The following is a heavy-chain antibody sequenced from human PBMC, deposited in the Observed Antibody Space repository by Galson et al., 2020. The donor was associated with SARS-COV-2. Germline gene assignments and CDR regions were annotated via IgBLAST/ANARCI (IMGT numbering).Heavy chain of an antibody. V-gene: IGHV3-13*04. J-gene: IGHJ3*02. Sequence: GGSLRLSCAASGLTFSSHDMHWARQLTGNGLEWVSGIAADGRTYYPDPVKGRFTISRDNAKNSLHLQVNSLTAGDTAVYYCARDDDSSGMGAFDIWGRGTMVTVSS. D-gene: IGHD3-22*01. CDR2: IAADGRT. CDR1: GLTFSSHD. CDR3: ARDDDSSGMGAFDI.